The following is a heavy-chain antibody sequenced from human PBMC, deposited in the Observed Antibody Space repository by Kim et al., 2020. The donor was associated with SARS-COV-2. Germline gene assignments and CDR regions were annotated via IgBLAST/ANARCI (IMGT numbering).Heavy chain of an antibody. J-gene: IGHJ4*02. D-gene: IGHD3-22*01. CDR1: GFTFSSYW. CDR3: ARRAVDSSGTYYFDY. Sequence: GGSLRLSCAASGFTFSSYWMHWVRQAPGKELVWVSRIYSDGSGTSYADSVKGRFTISRDNAKNTLYLQMNSLRAEDTALYYCARRAVDSSGTYYFDYWGQGTLVTVSS. CDR2: IYSDGSGT. V-gene: IGHV3-74*01.